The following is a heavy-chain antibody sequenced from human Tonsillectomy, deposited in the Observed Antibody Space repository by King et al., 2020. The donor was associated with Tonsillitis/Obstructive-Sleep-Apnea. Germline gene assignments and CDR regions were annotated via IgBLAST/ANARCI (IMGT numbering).Heavy chain of an antibody. Sequence: QLVQSGAEVKKPGESLKISCKGSGFNFANYWIAWVRQMPGKGLDWMGIIYPGDSHTRYSPSFQGQVTISADKSINTAYLQCNTLKASDTAMYYCARLRLYSCYDFGYFDYWGQGTLGTVSS. CDR1: GFNFANYW. V-gene: IGHV5-51*01. CDR2: IYPGDSHT. J-gene: IGHJ4*02. CDR3: ARLRLYSCYDFGYFDY. D-gene: IGHD5-12*01.